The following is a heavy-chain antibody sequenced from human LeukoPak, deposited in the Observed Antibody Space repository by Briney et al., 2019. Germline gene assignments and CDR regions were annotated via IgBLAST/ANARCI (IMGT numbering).Heavy chain of an antibody. CDR2: VNPNTGDT. Sequence: ASVKVSCKTSGYTFTSYDVNWVRQATGQGLEWMGWVNPNTGDTGYAQNFQGRLTMTRNTSIDTAYMELSGLRSEDTAIYYCTRGSLSGSSRDYWGQGTLVTVSS. J-gene: IGHJ4*02. CDR1: GYTFTSYD. V-gene: IGHV1-8*01. D-gene: IGHD1-26*01. CDR3: TRGSLSGSSRDY.